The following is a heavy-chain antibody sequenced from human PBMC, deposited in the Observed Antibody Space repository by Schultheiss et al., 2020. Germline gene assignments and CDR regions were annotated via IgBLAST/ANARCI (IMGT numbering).Heavy chain of an antibody. J-gene: IGHJ6*03. CDR2: IYHSGST. CDR3: ARNDFWSGALGYYYMDV. V-gene: IGHV4-61*10. D-gene: IGHD3-3*01. CDR1: RGSVSSGFFY. Sequence: SETLSLTCTVSRGSVSSGFFYWSWIRQPAGKGLEWIGSIYHSGSTYYNPSLKSRVTISVDTSKNQFSLKLSSVTAADTAVYYCARNDFWSGALGYYYMDVWGKGTTVTVAS.